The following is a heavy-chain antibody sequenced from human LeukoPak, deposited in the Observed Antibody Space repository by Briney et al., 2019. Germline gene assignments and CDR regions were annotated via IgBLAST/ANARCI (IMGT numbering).Heavy chain of an antibody. V-gene: IGHV5-10-1*01. D-gene: IGHD3-9*01. CDR1: GCSFASYW. J-gene: IGHJ4*02. CDR2: IDPSDSYT. Sequence: GESLKISCKGSGCSFASYWISWVRQMPGKGLEWMGRIDPSDSYTNYSPSFQGHVTISADKSISTAYLQWSSLKATDTAMYYCARGARYDILTGYYRSFDYWGQGTLVTVSS. CDR3: ARGARYDILTGYYRSFDY.